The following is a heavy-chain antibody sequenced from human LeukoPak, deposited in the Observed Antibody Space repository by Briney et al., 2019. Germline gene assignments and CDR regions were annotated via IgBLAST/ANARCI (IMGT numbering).Heavy chain of an antibody. CDR1: GGSISSYY. CDR2: IYYTGNT. CDR3: AGAYSSGYNYFDY. D-gene: IGHD3-22*01. J-gene: IGHJ4*02. V-gene: IGHV4-59*08. Sequence: SETLSLTCTVSGGSISSYYWSWIRQPPGKGLEWIGYIYYTGNTHYNFSLKSRVTISVATSKNQFSLKLSSVTAADTAVYYCAGAYSSGYNYFDYWGQGTLVTVSP.